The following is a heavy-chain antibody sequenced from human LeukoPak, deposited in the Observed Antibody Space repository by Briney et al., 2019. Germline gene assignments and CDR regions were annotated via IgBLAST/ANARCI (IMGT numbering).Heavy chain of an antibody. J-gene: IGHJ6*02. CDR2: ITAGGTSA. Sequence: GGSLRLSCAASGFKFDDYAMHWVRQVPGKGLEWVSLITAGGTSAYYADPVKGRFTISRDDRKNSLYLQVNSLRSADTAFYYCAKDMWRGNYKTSRGMAVWGQGTTVPVSS. CDR3: AKDMWRGNYKTSRGMAV. CDR1: GFKFDDYA. D-gene: IGHD1-26*01. V-gene: IGHV3-43*02.